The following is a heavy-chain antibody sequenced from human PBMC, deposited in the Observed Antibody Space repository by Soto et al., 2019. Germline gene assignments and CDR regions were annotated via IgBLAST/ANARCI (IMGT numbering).Heavy chain of an antibody. CDR1: GYIFTTSA. CDR3: ARLGMFRVTGGLDL. V-gene: IGHV1-3*04. D-gene: IGHD3-10*02. Sequence: VQLVQSGAEVMKPGASLNVSCKASGYIFTTSAIHWVRQAPGQSLEWVGWINTGNGDAQYSQKFQGRVTLTSDRYASTAFMELSSLRSEYTALYSCARLGMFRVTGGLDLWRKGNTVTVSS. CDR2: INTGNGDA. J-gene: IGHJ6*04.